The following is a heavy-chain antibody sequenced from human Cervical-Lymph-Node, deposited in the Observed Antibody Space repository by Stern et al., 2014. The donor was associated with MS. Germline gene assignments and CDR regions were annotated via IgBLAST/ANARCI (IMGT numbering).Heavy chain of an antibody. CDR1: GYTFTSYY. Sequence: QVQLVQSGAEVKKPGASVKVSCKASGYTFTSYYMHWVRQAPGQGLEWLGIINPSGCSTSYAQKFHGRVTMTRDTSTSTVYMKLSSLRSEDTAVYYCATGGLHLVDYWGQGTLVTVSS. CDR3: ATGGLHLVDY. J-gene: IGHJ4*02. V-gene: IGHV1-46*03. CDR2: INPSGCST.